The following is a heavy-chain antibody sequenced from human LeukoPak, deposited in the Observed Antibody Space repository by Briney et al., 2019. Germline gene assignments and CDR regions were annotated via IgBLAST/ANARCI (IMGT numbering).Heavy chain of an antibody. D-gene: IGHD6-13*01. CDR2: IYYSGST. Sequence: SETLSLTCAVSGGSISSSSYYWGWIRQPPGKGLEWIGSIYYSGSTYYNPSLKSRVTISVDTSKNQFSLKLSSVTAADTAVYYCARPRLGIAAAGSDYWGQGTLVTVSS. V-gene: IGHV4-39*01. CDR1: GGSISSSSYY. CDR3: ARPRLGIAAAGSDY. J-gene: IGHJ4*02.